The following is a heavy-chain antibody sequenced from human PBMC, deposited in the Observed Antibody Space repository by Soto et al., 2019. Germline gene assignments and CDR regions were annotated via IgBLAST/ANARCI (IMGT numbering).Heavy chain of an antibody. D-gene: IGHD3-22*01. CDR3: ARRDSSGYFRY. CDR1: GFTFSSYA. CDR2: ISYDGSNK. Sequence: PGGSLRLSCAASGFTFSSYAMHWVRQAPGKGLEWVAVISYDGSNKYYADSVKGRFTISRDNSKNTLYLQMNSLRAEDTAVYYCARRDSSGYFRYWGQGTLVTVSS. J-gene: IGHJ4*02. V-gene: IGHV3-30-3*01.